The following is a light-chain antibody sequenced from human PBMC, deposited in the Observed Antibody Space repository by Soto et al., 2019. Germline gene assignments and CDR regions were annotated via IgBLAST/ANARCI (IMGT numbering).Light chain of an antibody. CDR3: NYGNSPWT. CDR2: DAS. Sequence: DIQMTQSPSTLSASVGDRVTITCRASQSISRSLAWYQQKPGKAPSLLIYDASSLEGGVPSRFSGSGFGTEFTLTITNLQPADFATYCQNYGNSPWTFGQGTKVDIK. J-gene: IGKJ1*01. CDR1: QSISRS. V-gene: IGKV1-5*01.